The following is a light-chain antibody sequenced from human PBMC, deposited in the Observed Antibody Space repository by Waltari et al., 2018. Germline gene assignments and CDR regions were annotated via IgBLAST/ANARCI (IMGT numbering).Light chain of an antibody. CDR2: WES. CDR3: QQYYGVPLT. CDR1: QSVLYSANNKDY. V-gene: IGKV4-1*01. J-gene: IGKJ4*01. Sequence: DIVMTQSPDFLAVSLGERATINCKSSQSVLYSANNKDYLAWYQQKPGKPPKFLFYWESARESGVPDRFSGGGSGTDFTLTISSLQAEDVAVYYCQQYYGVPLTFGGGTKVEIK.